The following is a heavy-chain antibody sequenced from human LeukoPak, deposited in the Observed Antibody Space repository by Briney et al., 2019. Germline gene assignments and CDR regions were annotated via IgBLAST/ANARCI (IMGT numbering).Heavy chain of an antibody. J-gene: IGHJ4*02. V-gene: IGHV3-23*01. CDR2: ISGSGGST. D-gene: IGHD3-22*01. CDR3: AKVGGEDYYDSSGFVY. CDR1: GFTFSSYG. Sequence: GGSLRLSCAASGFTFSSYGMSWVRQAPGKGLEWVSAISGSGGSTYYADSVKGRFTISRDNSKNTLYLQMNSLRAEDTAVYYCAKVGGEDYYDSSGFVYWGQGTLVTVSS.